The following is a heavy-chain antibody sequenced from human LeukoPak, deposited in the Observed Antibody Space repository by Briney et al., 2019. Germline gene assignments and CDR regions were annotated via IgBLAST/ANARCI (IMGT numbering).Heavy chain of an antibody. CDR3: ARRRDLYSGSYYLFDY. J-gene: IGHJ4*02. CDR2: IYPGDSDA. CDR1: GYSFTSYW. D-gene: IGHD1-26*01. Sequence: KPGESLKISCKGSGYSFTSYWIGWVRQMPGKGLKWMGIIYPGDSDARYSPSFQGQVTISADKSVSTAYLQWSSLKASDTAMYYCARRRDLYSGSYYLFDYWGQGTLVTVSS. V-gene: IGHV5-51*01.